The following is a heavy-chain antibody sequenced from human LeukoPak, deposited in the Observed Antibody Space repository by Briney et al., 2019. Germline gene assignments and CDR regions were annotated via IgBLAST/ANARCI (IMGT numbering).Heavy chain of an antibody. CDR3: TTDFGGYCSGGSCYSTGGYFDY. D-gene: IGHD2-15*01. CDR1: GFTFSNAW. Sequence: GGSLRLSCAASGFTFSNAWMSWVRQAPGKGLEWVGRIKSKTDGGTTDYAAPVKGRFTISRDDSKNTLYLQMNSLKTEDTAVYYCTTDFGGYCSGGSCYSTGGYFDYWGQGTLVTVSS. CDR2: IKSKTDGGTT. J-gene: IGHJ4*02. V-gene: IGHV3-15*01.